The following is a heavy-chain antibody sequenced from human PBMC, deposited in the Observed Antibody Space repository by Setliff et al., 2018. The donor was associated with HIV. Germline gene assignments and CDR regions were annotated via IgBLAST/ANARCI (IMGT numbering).Heavy chain of an antibody. Sequence: PSETLSLTCTVSGGSISGYHWNWLRQTPGKGLEWIGYIYTSRGTNYNHSLRTRVIISVDTSNQFSLKLSSGTAADAAVYYCARSPSYRSSWEYYFDYWGQGILVTVSS. CDR2: IYTSRGT. J-gene: IGHJ4*02. V-gene: IGHV4-4*09. CDR3: ARSPSYRSSWEYYFDY. D-gene: IGHD6-13*01. CDR1: GGSISGYH.